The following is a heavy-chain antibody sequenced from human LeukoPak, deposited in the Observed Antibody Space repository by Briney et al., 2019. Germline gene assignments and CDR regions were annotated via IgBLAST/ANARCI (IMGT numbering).Heavy chain of an antibody. J-gene: IGHJ4*02. Sequence: GGSLRLSCAASGFTFSSYSMNWVRQGPGKGLEWVSYISSSSSTIYYADSVKGRFTISRDNAKNSLYLQMNSLRAEDTAVYYCARFRAAYCSSTSCQKVNDYWGQGTLVTVSS. CDR3: ARFRAAYCSSTSCQKVNDY. D-gene: IGHD2-2*01. CDR2: ISSSSSTI. V-gene: IGHV3-48*01. CDR1: GFTFSSYS.